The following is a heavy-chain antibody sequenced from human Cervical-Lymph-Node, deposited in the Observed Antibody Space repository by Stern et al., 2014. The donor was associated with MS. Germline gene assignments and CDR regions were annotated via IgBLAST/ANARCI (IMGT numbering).Heavy chain of an antibody. CDR3: ARDDRGSSRYRFDF. D-gene: IGHD6-13*01. J-gene: IGHJ4*02. CDR2: IYYSGNT. V-gene: IGHV4-31*03. Sequence: QLQLQESGPGVAKPSQTLSLTCTVSGGSISTDGYYWTWIRQRPGKGLEWIGYIYYSGNTYYNPSLKSRVTMSVDTSKNQFSLNLTSVTAADTAIYYCARDDRGSSRYRFDFWGQGTLVTVSS. CDR1: GGSISTDGYY.